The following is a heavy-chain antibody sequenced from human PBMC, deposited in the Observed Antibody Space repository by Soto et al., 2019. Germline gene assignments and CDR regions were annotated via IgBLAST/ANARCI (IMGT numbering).Heavy chain of an antibody. Sequence: VSVKVSCKASGYTFTSYGISWVRQAPGQGLEWMGWISAYNGNTNYAQKLQGRVTMTTDTSTSTAYMELRSLRSDDTAVYYCARDECSSTSCYYYYGMDVWGQGTTVTVSS. CDR1: GYTFTSYG. V-gene: IGHV1-18*01. D-gene: IGHD2-2*01. CDR3: ARDECSSTSCYYYYGMDV. J-gene: IGHJ6*02. CDR2: ISAYNGNT.